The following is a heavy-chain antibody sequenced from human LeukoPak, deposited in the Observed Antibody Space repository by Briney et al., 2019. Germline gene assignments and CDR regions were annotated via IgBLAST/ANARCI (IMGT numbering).Heavy chain of an antibody. CDR1: GYTFTSYD. CDR3: ARDQDSGARYIYDIDY. D-gene: IGHD5-18*01. V-gene: IGHV1-2*02. Sequence: ASVKVSCKASGYTFTSYDINWVRQATGQGLEWMGWINPNSGGTNYAQKFQGRVTMTRDTSISTAYMELSRLRSDDTAVYYCARDQDSGARYIYDIDYWGQGTLVTASS. J-gene: IGHJ4*02. CDR2: INPNSGGT.